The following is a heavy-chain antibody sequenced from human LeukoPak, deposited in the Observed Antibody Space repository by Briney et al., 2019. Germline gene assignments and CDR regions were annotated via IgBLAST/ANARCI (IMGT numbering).Heavy chain of an antibody. CDR2: IYYSGST. D-gene: IGHD2-15*01. CDR3: ARTGPVVAATGFYYYMDV. CDR1: GGFVSSGCYY. J-gene: IGHJ6*03. V-gene: IGHV4-61*01. Sequence: SETPSLTCTASGGFVSSGCYYWCWIRQPPGGGLEWGWYIYYSGSTNYNPSLKSRVTVSVDTSKNQFSLKLSSVTAADTAVYYCARTGPVVAATGFYYYMDVWGKGTTVTVSS.